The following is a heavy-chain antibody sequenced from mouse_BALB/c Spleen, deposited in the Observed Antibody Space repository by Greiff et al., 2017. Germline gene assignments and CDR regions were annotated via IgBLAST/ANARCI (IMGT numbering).Heavy chain of an antibody. D-gene: IGHD2-3*01. Sequence: LQQPVSELVRPGASVKLSCKASGYTFTSYWMHWVKQSPGQGLEWIGNIYPGSGSTNYDEKFKSKATLTVDTSSSTAYMQLSSLTSEDSAVYYCTRSWLLHAMDYWGQGTSVTVSS. CDR1: GYTFTSYW. J-gene: IGHJ4*01. V-gene: IGHV1S22*01. CDR3: TRSWLLHAMDY. CDR2: IYPGSGST.